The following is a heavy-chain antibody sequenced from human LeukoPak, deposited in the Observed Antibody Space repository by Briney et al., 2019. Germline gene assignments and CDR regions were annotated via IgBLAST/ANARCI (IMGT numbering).Heavy chain of an antibody. CDR2: INPNSGGT. V-gene: IGHV1-2*02. D-gene: IGHD6-6*01. Sequence: ASVKVSCKASGYTFTTYYVHWVRQAPGQGLEWMGWINPNSGGTNYAQKFQGRVTMTRDTSISAAYMELSRLRSDDTAVYYCATSIAARRGTFDIWGQGTMVTVSS. CDR3: ATSIAARRGTFDI. J-gene: IGHJ3*02. CDR1: GYTFTTYY.